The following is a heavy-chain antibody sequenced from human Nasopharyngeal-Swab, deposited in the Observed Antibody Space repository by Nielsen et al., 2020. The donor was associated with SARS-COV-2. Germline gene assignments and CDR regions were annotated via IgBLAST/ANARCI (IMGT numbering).Heavy chain of an antibody. CDR1: GGSLRSYY. D-gene: IGHD4-17*01. CDR3: ARGSADGDFLNWFDAFDI. Sequence: SETLSLTCTVSGGSLRSYYWSWLRQSPGKGLEWSGYIFHSGTTYYNRSLQGRRTISVDSSKNQFSLKLSYVTAADTAVYYCARGSADGDFLNWFDAFDIWGQGTMVTVSS. V-gene: IGHV4-59*13. J-gene: IGHJ3*02. CDR2: IFHSGTT.